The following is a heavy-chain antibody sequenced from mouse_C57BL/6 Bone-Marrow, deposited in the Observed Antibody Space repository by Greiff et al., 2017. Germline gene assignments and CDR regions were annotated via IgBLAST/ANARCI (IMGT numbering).Heavy chain of an antibody. J-gene: IGHJ1*03. CDR1: GYTFTTYP. D-gene: IGHD1-1*01. CDR2: FHPYNDDN. CDR3: ARGDYYGSSYVGYFDV. Sequence: QVQLKQSGAELVKPGASVKMSCKASGYTFTTYPIEWMKQNHGKSLEWIGNFHPYNDDNKYNEKFKGKATLTVEKSSSTVYLELIRLTSDDSAVYYCARGDYYGSSYVGYFDVWGTGTTVTVSS. V-gene: IGHV1-47*01.